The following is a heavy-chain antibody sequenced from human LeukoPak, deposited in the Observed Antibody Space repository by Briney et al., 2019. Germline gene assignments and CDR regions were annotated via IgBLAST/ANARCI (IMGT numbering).Heavy chain of an antibody. Sequence: PGGSLRLSCAASGFTFSRYGMHWVRQAPGKGLEWVSSISSSSSYIYYADSVKGRFTISRDNAKNSLYLQMNSLRAEDTAVYYCAREHGLDNSGSYYYYGMDVWGQGTTVTVSS. J-gene: IGHJ6*02. CDR2: ISSSSSYI. CDR3: AREHGLDNSGSYYYYGMDV. V-gene: IGHV3-21*01. D-gene: IGHD3-22*01. CDR1: GFTFSRYG.